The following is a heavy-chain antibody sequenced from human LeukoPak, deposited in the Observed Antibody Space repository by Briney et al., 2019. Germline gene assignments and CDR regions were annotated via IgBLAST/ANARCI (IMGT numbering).Heavy chain of an antibody. CDR2: FDPEDGET. CDR1: GYIFTSYY. D-gene: IGHD6-13*01. Sequence: ASVNVSCKASGYIFTSYYMHWVRQAPGKGLEWMGGFDPEDGETIYAQKFQGRVTMTEDTSTDTAYMELSSLRSEDTAVYYCSTDGSSWSLRPWGQGTLVTVSS. CDR3: STDGSSWSLRP. J-gene: IGHJ5*02. V-gene: IGHV1-24*01.